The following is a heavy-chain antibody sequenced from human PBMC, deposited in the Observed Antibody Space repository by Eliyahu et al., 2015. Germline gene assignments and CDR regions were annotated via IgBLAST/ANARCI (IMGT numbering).Heavy chain of an antibody. J-gene: IGHJ4*02. CDR1: GFTFSDYY. CDR2: ISSSAI. Sequence: QVQLVESGGGLVKPGGSLXXSCATTGFTFSDYYMSWIRQAPGKGLEWVSYISSSAIYYADSVRGRFTISRDNAKYSVSLQMNSLRVEDTAVYYCARGNSGGYDYWGQGTPVTVSS. V-gene: IGHV3-11*01. D-gene: IGHD1-26*01. CDR3: ARGNSGGYDY.